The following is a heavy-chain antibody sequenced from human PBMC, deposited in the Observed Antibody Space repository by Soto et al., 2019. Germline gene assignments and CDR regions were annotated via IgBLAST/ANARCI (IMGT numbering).Heavy chain of an antibody. CDR1: GVSFNNNG. CDR2: VSPQFRTS. J-gene: IGHJ6*02. V-gene: IGHV1-69*01. CDR3: ARVLYYGSGSYSPYGMDV. Sequence: QVQLVQSGAEVKKPGSSVKVSCKTSGVSFNNNGIGWVRQAPGHGLEWMGGVSPQFRTSNYARKFQGRISITADASTGTDNMELRSLTSSDTAQYYCARVLYYGSGSYSPYGMDVWGQGTKVTVSS. D-gene: IGHD3-10*01.